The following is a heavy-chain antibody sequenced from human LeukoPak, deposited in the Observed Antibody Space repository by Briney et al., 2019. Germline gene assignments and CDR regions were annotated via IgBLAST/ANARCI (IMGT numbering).Heavy chain of an antibody. D-gene: IGHD1-7*01. Sequence: PSETLSLTCTVSGGSISSYYWSWIRQPPGKGLEWIGYIYYSGSTNYNPSLKSRVTISVDTSKNQFSLKLSSVTAADTAVYYCARGVVTGTQGLWGQGTLVTVSS. J-gene: IGHJ4*02. V-gene: IGHV4-59*01. CDR1: GGSISSYY. CDR2: IYYSGST. CDR3: ARGVVTGTQGL.